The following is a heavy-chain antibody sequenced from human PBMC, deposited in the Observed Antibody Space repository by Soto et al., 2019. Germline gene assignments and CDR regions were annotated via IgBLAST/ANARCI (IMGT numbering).Heavy chain of an antibody. V-gene: IGHV3-21*01. CDR2: ISSSSSYI. Sequence: GGSLRLSCAASGFTFSSYSMNWVRQAPGKGLEWVSSISSSSSYIYYADSVKGRFTISRGNAKNSLYLQMNSLRAEDTAVYYCARDSSSWYDNWFDPWGQGTLVTVSS. D-gene: IGHD6-13*01. J-gene: IGHJ5*02. CDR1: GFTFSSYS. CDR3: ARDSSSWYDNWFDP.